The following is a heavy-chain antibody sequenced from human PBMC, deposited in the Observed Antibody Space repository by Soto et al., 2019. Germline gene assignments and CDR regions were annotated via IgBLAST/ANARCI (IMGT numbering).Heavy chain of an antibody. Sequence: EVQLVESGGGLIQPGGSLRLSCAVSGFTVSSTNYMSWVRQAPGKGLECVSVIYSGGTTFYAASVKGRFTISRDNSKNTLYLQMNSLRAEDTAVYYCHGYGYWGQGTLVTVSS. CDR2: IYSGGTT. J-gene: IGHJ4*02. D-gene: IGHD5-12*01. V-gene: IGHV3-53*01. CDR1: GFTVSSTNY. CDR3: HGYGY.